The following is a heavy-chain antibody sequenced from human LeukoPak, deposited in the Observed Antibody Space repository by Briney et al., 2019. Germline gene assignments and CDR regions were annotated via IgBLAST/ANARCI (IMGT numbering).Heavy chain of an antibody. CDR2: ISSSSSYI. J-gene: IGHJ3*02. V-gene: IGHV3-21*01. CDR3: ARGGLYSKRAFDI. D-gene: IGHD5-12*01. CDR1: GFTFSSYS. Sequence: PGGSLRLSCAASGFTFSSYSMNWVRQAPGKGLEWVSSISSSSSYIYYADSVKGRFTISRDNAKNSLYLQMNSLRAEDTAVYYCARGGLYSKRAFDIWGQGTMVTVSS.